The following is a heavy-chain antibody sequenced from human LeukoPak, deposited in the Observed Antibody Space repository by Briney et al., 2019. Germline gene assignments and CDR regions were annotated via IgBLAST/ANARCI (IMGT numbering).Heavy chain of an antibody. J-gene: IGHJ5*02. CDR3: ARRGPPVLRYFDWLSQNNWFDP. CDR2: ISAYNGNT. D-gene: IGHD3-9*01. V-gene: IGHV1-18*01. CDR1: GGTFSSYA. Sequence: ASVKVSCKASGGTFSSYAISWVRQAPGQGLEWMGWISAYNGNTNYAQKLQGRVTMTTDTSTSTAYMELRSLRSDDTAVYYCARRGPPVLRYFDWLSQNNWFDPWGQGTLVTVSS.